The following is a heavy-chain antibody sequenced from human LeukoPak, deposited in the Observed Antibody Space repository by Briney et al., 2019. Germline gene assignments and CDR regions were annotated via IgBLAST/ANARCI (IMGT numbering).Heavy chain of an antibody. D-gene: IGHD1-1*01. CDR3: AKDKDPWKSTAISDFDY. Sequence: GGSLRLSCAASGFTFSSYEMNWVRQAPGKGLEWVAFIRYDGSNKYYVDSVKGRFTISRDNSKNTLYLQMNSLRGEDTAVYFCAKDKDPWKSTAISDFDYWGQGTLVTVSS. CDR2: IRYDGSNK. V-gene: IGHV3-30*02. CDR1: GFTFSSYE. J-gene: IGHJ4*02.